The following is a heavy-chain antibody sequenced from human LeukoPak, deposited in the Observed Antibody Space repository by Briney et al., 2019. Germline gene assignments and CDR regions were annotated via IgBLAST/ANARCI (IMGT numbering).Heavy chain of an antibody. CDR3: AKDKSAYTAMACFDY. CDR1: GFTFSSYA. J-gene: IGHJ4*02. D-gene: IGHD5-18*01. Sequence: GGSLRLSCAASGFTFSSYAMSWVRQAPGKGLDWVSAISGSGGSTYYADSVKGRFTISRDNSKNTLYLQMNSLRAEDTAVYYCAKDKSAYTAMACFDYWGQGTLVTVSS. V-gene: IGHV3-23*01. CDR2: ISGSGGST.